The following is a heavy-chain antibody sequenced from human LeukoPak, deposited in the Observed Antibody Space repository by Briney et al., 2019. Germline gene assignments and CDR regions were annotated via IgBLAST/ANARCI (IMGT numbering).Heavy chain of an antibody. D-gene: IGHD2-2*01. CDR1: GFTFSTYD. J-gene: IGHJ6*03. CDR3: AKRGNPAVCHHYLDV. Sequence: GGSLRLSCAASGFTFSTYDMSWVRQAPGKGLEWVSSITISGGSTFYADSVMGRFTISRDNYKNTLYLQMNSLSAEDTAVYYCAKRGNPAVCHHYLDVWGKGTTVSVSS. CDR2: ITISGGST. V-gene: IGHV3-23*01.